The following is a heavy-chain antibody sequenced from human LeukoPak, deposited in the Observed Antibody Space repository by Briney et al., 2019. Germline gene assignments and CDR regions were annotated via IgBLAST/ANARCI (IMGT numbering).Heavy chain of an antibody. J-gene: IGHJ6*04. D-gene: IGHD3-10*01. CDR1: GYSFINYY. V-gene: IGHV1-46*01. CDR3: ARGEYYGSGSYLVDYYAMDA. Sequence: GASVKVSCKASGYSFINYYLHWVRQAPGQGLEWMGIINPSDGSAGYAQRFQGRLTMTRETSTSTVYMELSSLNSEDTAVYYCARGEYYGSGSYLVDYYAMDAWGKGTTVTVSS. CDR2: INPSDGSA.